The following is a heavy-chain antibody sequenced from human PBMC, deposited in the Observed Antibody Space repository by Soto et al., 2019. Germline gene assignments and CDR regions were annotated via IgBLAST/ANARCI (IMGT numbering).Heavy chain of an antibody. J-gene: IGHJ4*02. CDR2: IYYSGNT. CDR1: GDSISSGDYY. Sequence: QVQLRESGPGLVKPSQTLSLTCTVSGDSISSGDYYWSWIRQPPGKGLEWIGCIYYSGNTYYNPSHKRPFSIAADTSKTQFALPLSSATAADTALYYCARDLTSYSSTPGPPEYWARGTLFTASS. CDR3: ARDLTSYSSTPGPPEY. V-gene: IGHV4-30-4*01. D-gene: IGHD6-13*01.